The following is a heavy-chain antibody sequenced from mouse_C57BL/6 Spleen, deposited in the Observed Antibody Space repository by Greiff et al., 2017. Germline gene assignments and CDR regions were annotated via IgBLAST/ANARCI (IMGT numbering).Heavy chain of an antibody. V-gene: IGHV1-80*01. CDR2: IYPGDGDT. Sequence: VQLQQSGAELVKPGASVKISCKASGYAFSSSWMNWVKQRPGKGLEWIGQIYPGDGDTNYNGKFKGKATLTADKSSSTAYMQLSSLTSDDSAVYFCARGVPWCAYWGQGTLVTVSA. CDR3: ARGVPWCAY. J-gene: IGHJ3*01. D-gene: IGHD2-14*01. CDR1: GYAFSSSW.